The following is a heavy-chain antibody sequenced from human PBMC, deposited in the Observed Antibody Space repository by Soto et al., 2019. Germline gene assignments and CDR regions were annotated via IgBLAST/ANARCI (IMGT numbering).Heavy chain of an antibody. CDR1: GFTFTSHA. D-gene: IGHD3-10*01. CDR3: ARVPPWGNSAGDYYIQHYDS. J-gene: IGHJ4*02. V-gene: IGHV1-3*01. Sequence: ASVKVSCKSSGFTFTSHAIHWLRQAPGQRPQWMGWVNGGNGNTKYSQDFQGRVTFTRDTFATTAYLELSSLRSEDTAVYYCARVPPWGNSAGDYYIQHYDSWGQGTPVTVSS. CDR2: VNGGNGNT.